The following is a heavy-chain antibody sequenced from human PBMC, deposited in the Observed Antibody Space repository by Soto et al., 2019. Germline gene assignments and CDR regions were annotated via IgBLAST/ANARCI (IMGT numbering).Heavy chain of an antibody. CDR1: GGSISSYY. J-gene: IGHJ5*02. CDR2: IYYSGST. CDR3: ARLVAVRWFDP. Sequence: PSETLSLTCTVSGGSISSYYWSWIRQPPGKGLEWIGYIYYSGSTNYNPSLKSRVTISVDTSKNQFSLKLSSVTAADTAVYYCARLVAVRWFDPWGQGTLVTVSS. V-gene: IGHV4-59*08. D-gene: IGHD3-22*01.